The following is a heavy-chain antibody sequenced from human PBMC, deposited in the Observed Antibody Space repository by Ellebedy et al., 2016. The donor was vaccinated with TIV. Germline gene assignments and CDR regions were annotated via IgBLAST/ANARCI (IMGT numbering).Heavy chain of an antibody. D-gene: IGHD4-17*01. J-gene: IGHJ4*02. CDR2: ISSRNGNT. CDR1: IYTFNTDS. V-gene: IGHV1-18*01. Sequence: ASVKVSXKASIYTFNTDSINWVRQAPGPGLEWMGWISSRNGNTNYAQKFQGRVTMTTDPSTSTAYMDLRSLVSDDTAIYYCACATLDDYGDYGSFEYWGQGTLVTVSS. CDR3: ACATLDDYGDYGSFEY.